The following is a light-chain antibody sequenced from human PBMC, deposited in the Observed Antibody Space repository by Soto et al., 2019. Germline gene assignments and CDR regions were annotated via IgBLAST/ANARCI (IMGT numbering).Light chain of an antibody. Sequence: IQMTQSPATLSGSVGDRVTITCRASQTISSWLAWYQQKPGKAPKLLIYKASTLKSGVPSRFSGSGSGTEFTLTISSLQPDDFATYYCQHYNSYPEAFGQGTKVDNK. CDR2: KAS. V-gene: IGKV1-5*03. CDR1: QTISSW. CDR3: QHYNSYPEA. J-gene: IGKJ1*01.